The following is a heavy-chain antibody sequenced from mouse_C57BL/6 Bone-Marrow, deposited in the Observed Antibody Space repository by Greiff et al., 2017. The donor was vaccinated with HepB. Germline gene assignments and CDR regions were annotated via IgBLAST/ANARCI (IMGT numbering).Heavy chain of an antibody. Sequence: QVQLQQSGPELVKPGASVKISCKASGYAFSSSWMNWVKQRPGKGLEWIGRIYPGDGDTNYNGKFKGKATLTADKSSSTAYMQLISLTSEDSAVYFCALITTVVAFDYWGQGTTLTVSS. J-gene: IGHJ2*01. CDR3: ALITTVVAFDY. V-gene: IGHV1-82*01. CDR2: IYPGDGDT. D-gene: IGHD1-1*01. CDR1: GYAFSSSW.